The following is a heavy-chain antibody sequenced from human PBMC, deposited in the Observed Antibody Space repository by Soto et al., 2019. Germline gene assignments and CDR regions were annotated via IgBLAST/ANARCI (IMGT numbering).Heavy chain of an antibody. CDR3: ARQQAMDY. Sequence: QVQLVQSGAEVKKPGASVKVSCKASGYTFVNYEINWVRQATGQGLEWLGWMNPHSGDTFYAQNSQGRGTMTRNTSVTTAYMELNSLKSEDTAVDSGARQQAMDYWGQGTLVTVSS. CDR2: MNPHSGDT. J-gene: IGHJ4*02. CDR1: GYTFVNYE. V-gene: IGHV1-8*01.